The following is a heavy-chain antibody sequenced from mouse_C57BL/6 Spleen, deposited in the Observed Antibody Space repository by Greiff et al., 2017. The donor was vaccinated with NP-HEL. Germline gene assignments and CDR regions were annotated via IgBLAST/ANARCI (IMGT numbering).Heavy chain of an antibody. J-gene: IGHJ4*01. V-gene: IGHV1-12*01. CDR3: ARGPGNYAMDY. Sequence: QVQLQQSGAELVRPGASVKMSCKASDYTFTSYNMRWVKQTPRQGLEWIGAIYPGNGDTSYNQKFKGKATLTVDKSSSTAYMQLSSLTSEDSAVYFCARGPGNYAMDYWGQGTSVTVSS. CDR2: IYPGNGDT. CDR1: DYTFTSYN.